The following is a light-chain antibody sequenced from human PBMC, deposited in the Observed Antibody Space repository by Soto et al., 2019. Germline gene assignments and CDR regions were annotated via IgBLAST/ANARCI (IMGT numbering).Light chain of an antibody. Sequence: EIVMTQSPATLSVSPGERATLSCRASQSVMRNLAWYQQKPGQVPRLLISWASTRDTGIPDRFSGSGSGTDFTLTISSLQSEDFEVYYCQQYEKWGTFGQGTKVQIK. V-gene: IGKV3-15*01. CDR1: QSVMRN. CDR2: WAS. CDR3: QQYEKWGT. J-gene: IGKJ1*01.